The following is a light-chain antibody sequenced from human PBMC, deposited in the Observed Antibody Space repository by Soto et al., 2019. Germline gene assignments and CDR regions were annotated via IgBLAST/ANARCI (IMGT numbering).Light chain of an antibody. J-gene: IGLJ1*01. CDR3: SSFTGASTI. CDR2: EVT. Sequence: QSAVTHLPSASGSPGQSVTISCTGTSSDVGGYNYVSWYQQHPGKAPKLVIYEVTKRPPGVPDRFSGSKSGNTASLTVSGLQAEDEADYYCSSFTGASTIFGAG. V-gene: IGLV2-8*01. CDR1: SSDVGGYNY.